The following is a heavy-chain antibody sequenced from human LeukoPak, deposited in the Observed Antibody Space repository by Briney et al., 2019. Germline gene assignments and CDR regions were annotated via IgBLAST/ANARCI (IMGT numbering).Heavy chain of an antibody. CDR1: GGSISSGGYY. CDR3: ARDNIAAAGLFDY. J-gene: IGHJ4*02. CDR2: IYYSGST. D-gene: IGHD6-13*01. V-gene: IGHV4-31*03. Sequence: SQTLSLTCTVSGGSISSGGYYWSWLRQHPGTGLEWIGYIYYSGSTNYNPSLKSRVTISVDTSKNQFSLKLSSVTAADTAVYYCARDNIAAAGLFDYWGQGTLVTVSS.